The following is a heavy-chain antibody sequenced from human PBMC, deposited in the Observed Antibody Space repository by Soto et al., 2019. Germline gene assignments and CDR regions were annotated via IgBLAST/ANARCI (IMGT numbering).Heavy chain of an antibody. D-gene: IGHD3-22*01. CDR3: TTRTYYDSSGYPLPYYYYYGMDV. CDR2: IKSKTDGGTT. V-gene: IGHV3-15*07. Sequence: GGSLRLSCAASGFTFSNAWMNWVRQAPGKGLEWVGRIKSKTDGGTTDYAAPVEGRFTISRDDSKNTLYLQMNSLKTEDTAVYYCTTRTYYDSSGYPLPYYYYYGMDVWGQGTTVTVSS. CDR1: GFTFSNAW. J-gene: IGHJ6*02.